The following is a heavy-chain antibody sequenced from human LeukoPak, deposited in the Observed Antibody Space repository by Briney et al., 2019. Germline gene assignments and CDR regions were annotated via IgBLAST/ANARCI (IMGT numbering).Heavy chain of an antibody. CDR1: EFLFSGYY. V-gene: IGHV3-15*01. D-gene: IGHD3-22*01. Sequence: GGSLRLSCAAPEFLFSGYYISWIRQAPGKGLEWVGRIKSKTDGGTTDYAAPVKGRFTTSRDDSKNTLYLQMNSLKTEDTAVYYCNSYYDSSGYALDFDYWGQGTLVTVSS. J-gene: IGHJ4*02. CDR2: IKSKTDGGTT. CDR3: NSYYDSSGYALDFDY.